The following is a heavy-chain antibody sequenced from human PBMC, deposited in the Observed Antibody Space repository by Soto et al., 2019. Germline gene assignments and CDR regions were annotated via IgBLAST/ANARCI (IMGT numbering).Heavy chain of an antibody. D-gene: IGHD2-21*02. CDR2: IDPSGGST. Sequence: QVQLVQSGAEVKKPGASVKVSCKASGYTVTRHYMHWVRQAPGQGLEWMGIIDPSGGSTTYAQKFQDRVTMTRDMSTRTVYMELCSLRSDDTAIYYCTRGSTVVTLDYFDSWGQGTLVTVSS. CDR3: TRGSTVVTLDYFDS. V-gene: IGHV1-46*03. CDR1: GYTVTRHY. J-gene: IGHJ4*02.